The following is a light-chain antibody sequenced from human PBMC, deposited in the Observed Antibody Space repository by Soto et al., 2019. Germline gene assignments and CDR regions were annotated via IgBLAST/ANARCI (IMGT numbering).Light chain of an antibody. V-gene: IGLV2-11*01. CDR1: SSDVGGYNF. CDR2: DVS. Sequence: QSALTQPRSVSGSRGQSVTISCTGTSSDVGGYNFVSWYQQHPGKAPKLMIYDVSKRPSGVPDRFSGSKSGNTASLTISGLQAEDEADYYCCSYAGSYTWVFGGGTNVTVL. CDR3: CSYAGSYTWV. J-gene: IGLJ2*01.